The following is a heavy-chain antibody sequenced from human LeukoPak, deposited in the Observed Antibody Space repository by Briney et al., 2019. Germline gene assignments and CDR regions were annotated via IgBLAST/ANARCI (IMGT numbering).Heavy chain of an antibody. V-gene: IGHV3-23*01. D-gene: IGHD6-13*01. J-gene: IGHJ5*02. CDR3: VKDSDELIAAVYNWFDP. CDR1: GFTFSSYG. CDR2: ISGSGGST. Sequence: GGSLRLSCAASGFTFSSYGMSWVRQAPEKGLEWVSGISGSGGSTYYADSVKGRFTISRDNFKDTLYLQMNSLRAEDTAVYYCVKDSDELIAAVYNWFDPWGQGTQVTVSS.